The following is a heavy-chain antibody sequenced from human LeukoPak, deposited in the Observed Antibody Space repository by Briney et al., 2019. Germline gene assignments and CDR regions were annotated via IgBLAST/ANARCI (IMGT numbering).Heavy chain of an antibody. J-gene: IGHJ4*02. Sequence: ASVKVSCKVSGYTLTELSMHWVRQAPGKGLEWMGSFDPENGETLYAQEFQGTVTLTEDTSADTAYMELISLRSEDTALYYCTRSAVVLPYYFDYWGQGTLVTVSS. CDR3: TRSAVVLPYYFDY. CDR1: GYTLTELS. CDR2: FDPENGET. V-gene: IGHV1-24*01. D-gene: IGHD3-22*01.